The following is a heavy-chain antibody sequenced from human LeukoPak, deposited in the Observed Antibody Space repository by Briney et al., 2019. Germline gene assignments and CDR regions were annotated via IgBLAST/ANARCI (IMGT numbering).Heavy chain of an antibody. J-gene: IGHJ3*02. CDR2: IDHSGST. Sequence: SETLSLTCAVYGGSFSTYYWSWIRQPPGKGLEWIGEIDHSGSTNYNPSLESRVTISVDTSKNQFSLKLGSVTAADTAVYYCARQVDVGCSSTSCYGHGAFDIWGQGTLVTVSS. D-gene: IGHD2-2*01. CDR1: GGSFSTYY. CDR3: ARQVDVGCSSTSCYGHGAFDI. V-gene: IGHV4-34*01.